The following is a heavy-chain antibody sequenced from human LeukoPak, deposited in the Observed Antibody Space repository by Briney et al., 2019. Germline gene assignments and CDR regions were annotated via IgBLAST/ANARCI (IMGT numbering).Heavy chain of an antibody. V-gene: IGHV3-23*01. CDR1: GFTFSSYA. CDR3: AKTWRRDGYSLDY. J-gene: IGHJ4*02. CDR2: ISGRDGST. D-gene: IGHD5-24*01. Sequence: PGGSLRLSCASSGFTFSSYAMSWVRQAPGKGLEWVSGISGRDGSTYYADSVKGRFTISRDNSKNTLYLQMNGLRAEDTAVYYCAKTWRRDGYSLDYWGQGTLVTVSS.